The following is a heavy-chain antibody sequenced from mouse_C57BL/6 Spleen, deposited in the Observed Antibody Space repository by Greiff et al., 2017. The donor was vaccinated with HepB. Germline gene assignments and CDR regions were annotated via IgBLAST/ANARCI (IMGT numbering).Heavy chain of an antibody. Sequence: EVKLMESGPELVKPGASVKIPCKASGYTFTDYNMDWVKQSHGKSLEWIGDINPNNGGTIYNQKFKGKATLTVDKSSSTAYMELRSLTSEDTAVYYCARSDYDSWFAYWGQGTLVTVSA. CDR1: GYTFTDYN. CDR3: ARSDYDSWFAY. CDR2: INPNNGGT. D-gene: IGHD2-4*01. V-gene: IGHV1-18*01. J-gene: IGHJ3*01.